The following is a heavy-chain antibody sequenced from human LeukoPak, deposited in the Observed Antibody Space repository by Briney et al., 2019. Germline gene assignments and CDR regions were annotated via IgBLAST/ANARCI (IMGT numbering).Heavy chain of an antibody. J-gene: IGHJ4*02. CDR3: AKASSTNPDYYFDY. V-gene: IGHV3-7*03. D-gene: IGHD2-2*01. CDR1: GFSFSSYW. Sequence: GGSLRLSCEASGFSFSSYWMIWVRQAPGKGLEWVGNIQQDGSGKEYVDAVKGRFTISRENAKNTLYLQMKSLRAEDTALYYCAKASSTNPDYYFDYWGQGTLVTVSS. CDR2: IQQDGSGK.